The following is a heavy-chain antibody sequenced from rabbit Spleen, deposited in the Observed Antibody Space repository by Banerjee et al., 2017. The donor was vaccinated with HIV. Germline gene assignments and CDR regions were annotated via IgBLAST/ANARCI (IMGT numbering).Heavy chain of an antibody. CDR1: GFSLSRDYY. D-gene: IGHD2-1*01. J-gene: IGHJ4*01. Sequence: QSLEESGGDLVKPGASLTLTCTASGFSLSRDYYMCWVRQAPGTGLECIACIYAGDGSTYYATWAKGQFTISKTSSTTVTLQMTSLTATDTATYFCARGSATMTMVITGFYLSLWGPGTLVTVS. CDR3: ARGSATMTMVITGFYLSL. V-gene: IGHV1S40*01. CDR2: IYAGDGST.